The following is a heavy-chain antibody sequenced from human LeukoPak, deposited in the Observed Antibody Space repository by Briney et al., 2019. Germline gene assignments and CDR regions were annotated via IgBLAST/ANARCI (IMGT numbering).Heavy chain of an antibody. D-gene: IGHD3-3*01. CDR3: ARVLGSGYIDY. V-gene: IGHV4-59*01. CDR1: GGSIRNYY. Sequence: PSETLSLTCTVSGGSIRNYYWSWIRQPPGKGLEWIGYIYYSGSTNYSPSLKSRVTISVDTSKNHFSLKLSSVTAADTAVYYCARVLGSGYIDYWGQGTLVTVSS. CDR2: IYYSGST. J-gene: IGHJ4*02.